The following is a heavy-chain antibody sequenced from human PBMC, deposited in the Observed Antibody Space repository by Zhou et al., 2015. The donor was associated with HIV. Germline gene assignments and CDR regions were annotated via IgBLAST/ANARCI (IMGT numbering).Heavy chain of an antibody. J-gene: IGHJ2*01. V-gene: IGHV1-69*12. D-gene: IGHD2-15*01. CDR2: IIPIFGTA. Sequence: QVQLVQSGAEVKKPGSSVKVSCKASGGTFSSYAISWVRQAPGQGLEWMGGIIPIFGTANYAQKFQGRVTITADESTSTAYMELSSLRSEDTAVYYCARDAIVEYCSGGSCHENYWYFDLWGRGTLVTVSS. CDR3: ARDAIVEYCSGGSCHENYWYFDL. CDR1: GGTFSSYA.